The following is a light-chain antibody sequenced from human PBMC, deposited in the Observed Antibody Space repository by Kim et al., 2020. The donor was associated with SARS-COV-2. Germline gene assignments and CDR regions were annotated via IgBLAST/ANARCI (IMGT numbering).Light chain of an antibody. CDR3: MQYNRA. CDR2: GAS. CDR1: QSISSN. Sequence: EIVMTQSPATLSVSPGDRATLSCRASQSISSNLAWYQQKPGQAPRLLIYGASTRATGVPARFNGSGSGTEFTLTISSLQSEDFAVYYCMQYNRAFGHGTQVDSK. V-gene: IGKV3-15*01. J-gene: IGKJ1*01.